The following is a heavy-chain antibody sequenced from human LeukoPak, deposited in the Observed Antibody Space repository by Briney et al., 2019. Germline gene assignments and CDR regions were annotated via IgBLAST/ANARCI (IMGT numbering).Heavy chain of an antibody. D-gene: IGHD3-22*01. CDR1: GYSFTSYW. J-gene: IGHJ4*02. V-gene: IGHV5-51*01. Sequence: GESLKISCKGSGYSFTSYWIGWVRQMPGKGLEWMGIIYPGDSDTRYSPSFQGQVTISADNSISTAYLQSSSLKASDTAMYYCARQEYYYDSSGYYPVGFDYWGQGTLVTVSS. CDR2: IYPGDSDT. CDR3: ARQEYYYDSSGYYPVGFDY.